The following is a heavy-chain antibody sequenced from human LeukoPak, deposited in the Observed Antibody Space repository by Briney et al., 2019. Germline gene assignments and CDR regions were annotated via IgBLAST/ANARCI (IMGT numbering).Heavy chain of an antibody. D-gene: IGHD3-10*01. V-gene: IGHV1-2*02. J-gene: IGHJ6*03. CDR2: INPNSGGT. CDR1: GYSFTGYY. CDR3: ARAGHYGSGSYYRNYYYYYYMDV. Sequence: GASVKVSCKASGYSFTGYYMHWVRQAPGQGLEWMGWINPNSGGTNYAQKFQGRVTMTRDTSISTAYMELSRLRSDDTAVYYCARAGHYGSGSYYRNYYYYYYMDVWGKGTTVTVSS.